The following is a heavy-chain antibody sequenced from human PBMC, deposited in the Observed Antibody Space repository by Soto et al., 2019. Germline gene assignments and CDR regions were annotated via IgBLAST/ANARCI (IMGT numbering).Heavy chain of an antibody. D-gene: IGHD6-13*01. J-gene: IGHJ6*02. V-gene: IGHV3-23*01. Sequence: GGSLRLSCAASGFTFSSYAMSWVRQAPGKGLEWVSAISGSGGSTYYADSVKGRFTISRDNSKNTLYLQMNSLRAEDTAVYYCAKGGSGIAAIDYYYYGMDVWGQGTTVTVSS. CDR3: AKGGSGIAAIDYYYYGMDV. CDR1: GFTFSSYA. CDR2: ISGSGGST.